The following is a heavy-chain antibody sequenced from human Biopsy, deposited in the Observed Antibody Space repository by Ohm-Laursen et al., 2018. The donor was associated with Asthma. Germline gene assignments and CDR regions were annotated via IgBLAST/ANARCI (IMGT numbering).Heavy chain of an antibody. Sequence: GSLRLSCTASGFAVSRDHMFWVRQAPGKGLEWVSVIYSGGTSRTADSVRGRFTISRDYSKNTLYLQMHSLRADDTAVYYCASDFPKDYVRYNFQFWGQGTLVTVSS. V-gene: IGHV3-53*01. CDR2: IYSGGTS. CDR1: GFAVSRDH. D-gene: IGHD4-17*01. J-gene: IGHJ4*02. CDR3: ASDFPKDYVRYNFQF.